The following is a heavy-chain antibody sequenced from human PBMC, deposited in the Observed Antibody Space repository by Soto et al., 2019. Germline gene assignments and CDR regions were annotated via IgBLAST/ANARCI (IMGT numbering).Heavy chain of an antibody. CDR1: GGTFSSYA. Sequence: QVQLVQSGAEVKKPGSSVKVSCKAPGGTFSSYAISWVRQAPGQGLEWMGVVIPIFGTAKYAQKFQGRVTITADESTRTGYMELRSLRSEDTVVYYCARSQGGSSSLDIYYYYYYGMVVWGQGTRFTVSS. D-gene: IGHD2-15*01. J-gene: IGHJ6*02. CDR2: VIPIFGTA. CDR3: ARSQGGSSSLDIYYYYYYGMVV. V-gene: IGHV1-69*01.